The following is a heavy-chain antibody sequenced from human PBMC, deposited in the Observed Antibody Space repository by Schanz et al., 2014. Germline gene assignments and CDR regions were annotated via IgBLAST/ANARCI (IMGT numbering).Heavy chain of an antibody. CDR1: EYSFTSYS. D-gene: IGHD3-9*01. Sequence: QVHLVQSGAEVKRPGASVKVSCKASEYSFTSYSMHWVRQAPGQRLEWMGWINTCSGDTKYSQNFQGRVTITRDTSASTADMDFSSVRSDDTTVYYCARDAAYCYDSLTEEDCWGQGTLVIVSS. CDR2: INTCSGDT. V-gene: IGHV1-3*04. CDR3: ARDAAYCYDSLTEEDC. J-gene: IGHJ4*02.